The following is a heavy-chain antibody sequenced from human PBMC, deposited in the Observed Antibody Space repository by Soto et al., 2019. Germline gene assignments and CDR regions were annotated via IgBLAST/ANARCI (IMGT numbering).Heavy chain of an antibody. J-gene: IGHJ4*02. D-gene: IGHD4-4*01. CDR1: GFTFSPFW. CDR2: INSDGNST. Sequence: GGSLELSCAASGFTFSPFWMPGVRQVQGKGPVWVSRINSDGNSTSYADSEKGRFTISRDNAKNTLYLQMNSLRAEDTAVYYCARGSNHFDYWGQGTLVTVSS. V-gene: IGHV3-74*01. CDR3: ARGSNHFDY.